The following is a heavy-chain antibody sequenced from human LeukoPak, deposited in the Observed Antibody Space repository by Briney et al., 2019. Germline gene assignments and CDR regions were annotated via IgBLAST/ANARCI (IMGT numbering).Heavy chain of an antibody. J-gene: IGHJ4*02. CDR2: ITSNGGTT. Sequence: GGSLRLSCAASGFTFSRYSMVWVRLAPGKGLEYVSGITSNGGTTYYGNSVKGRFTISRDNSKDTLYLQMGSLRTEDMAVYYCARGIRWASDYWGQVTPVTVAS. V-gene: IGHV3-64*01. CDR3: ARGIRWASDY. D-gene: IGHD4-23*01. CDR1: GFTFSRYS.